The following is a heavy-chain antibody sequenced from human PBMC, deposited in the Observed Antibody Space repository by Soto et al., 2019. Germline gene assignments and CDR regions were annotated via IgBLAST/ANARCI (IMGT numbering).Heavy chain of an antibody. J-gene: IGHJ6*03. CDR2: INHSGST. V-gene: IGHV4-34*01. Sequence: SETLSLTCAVYGGSFSGYYWSWIRQPPGKGLEWIGEINHSGSTNYNPSLKSRVTISVDTSKNQFSLKLSSVTAADTAVYYCARVATAVAKIRFCYYYMDVWGKGTTVTVSS. CDR3: ARVATAVAKIRFCYYYMDV. D-gene: IGHD6-19*01. CDR1: GGSFSGYY.